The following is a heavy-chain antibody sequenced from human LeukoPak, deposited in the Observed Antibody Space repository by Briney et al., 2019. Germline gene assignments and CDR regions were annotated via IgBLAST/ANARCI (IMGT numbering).Heavy chain of an antibody. J-gene: IGHJ4*02. D-gene: IGHD2-21*02. Sequence: GGSLRLSCAPSGFTFSTYWMGWDRQAPGKGLEWLANINQGGSEKYYVDSVKGRFTISRDNAKNSLFLQMNSLRAEDTAVYYCARDVGDLWGQGTLVTVSS. CDR2: INQGGSEK. CDR3: ARDVGDL. CDR1: GFTFSTYW. V-gene: IGHV3-7*01.